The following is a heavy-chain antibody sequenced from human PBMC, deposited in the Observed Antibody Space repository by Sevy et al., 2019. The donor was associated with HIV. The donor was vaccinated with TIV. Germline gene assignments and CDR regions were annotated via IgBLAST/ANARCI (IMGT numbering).Heavy chain of an antibody. CDR1: GFTFSSYA. V-gene: IGHV3-30-3*01. Sequence: GGSLRLSCAASGFTFSSYAMHWVRQAPGKGLEWVAVLSYDGSNKYYADSVKGRFTISRDNSKNTLYLQMNSLRAEDTAVYYCARDYDDSSGYHFDYWGQGTLVTVSS. CDR3: ARDYDDSSGYHFDY. CDR2: LSYDGSNK. D-gene: IGHD3-22*01. J-gene: IGHJ4*02.